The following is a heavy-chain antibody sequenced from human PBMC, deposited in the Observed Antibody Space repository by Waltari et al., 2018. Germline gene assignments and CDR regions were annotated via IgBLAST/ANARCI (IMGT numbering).Heavy chain of an antibody. CDR3: ARARAYFWSGSYYYYAMDV. J-gene: IGHJ6*02. CDR2: INHSGST. D-gene: IGHD3-3*01. CDR1: SGSFSGYF. Sequence: AQLQQWGAGLLKPSETLSLTWATSSGSFSGYFWSWIRQPPGKGLEWIGEINHSGSTNHNPSLKSRVTILLDTTKNHFSLKLTSVTAADTAVYYCARARAYFWSGSYYYYAMDVWGQGTTVTVSS. V-gene: IGHV4-34*01.